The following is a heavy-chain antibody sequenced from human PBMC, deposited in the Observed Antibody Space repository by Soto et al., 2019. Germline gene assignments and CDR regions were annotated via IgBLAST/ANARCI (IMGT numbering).Heavy chain of an antibody. CDR2: IYYSGST. Sequence: PSETLSLTCTVSGGSVSSGSYYWSWIRQPPGKGLEWIGYIYYSGSTNYNPSLKSRVTISVDTSKNQFSLKLSSVTAADTAVYYCARAISSGYSSGWPPDYWGQGTLVTSPQ. D-gene: IGHD6-19*01. CDR3: ARAISSGYSSGWPPDY. CDR1: GGSVSSGSYY. V-gene: IGHV4-61*01. J-gene: IGHJ4*02.